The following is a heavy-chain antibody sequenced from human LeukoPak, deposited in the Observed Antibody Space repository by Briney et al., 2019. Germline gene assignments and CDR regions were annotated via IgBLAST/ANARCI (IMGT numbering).Heavy chain of an antibody. CDR3: ARGDKKSGWLRLLFDY. V-gene: IGHV1-8*03. CDR1: GYTFTSYD. CDR2: MNPNSGNT. Sequence: ASVKVSCKASGYTFTSYDINWVRQATGQGLEWMGWMNPNSGNTGYAQKFQGRVTITRNTSISTAYMELSSLRSEDTAVYYCARGDKKSGWLRLLFDYWGQGTLVTVSS. D-gene: IGHD5-12*01. J-gene: IGHJ4*02.